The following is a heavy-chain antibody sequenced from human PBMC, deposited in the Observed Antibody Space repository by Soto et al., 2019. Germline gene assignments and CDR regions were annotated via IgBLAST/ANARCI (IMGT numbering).Heavy chain of an antibody. CDR1: GYTFTSYA. Sequence: RASVKVSCKASGYTFTSYAMHWVRQAPGQRLEWMGWINAGNGNTKYSQKFQGRVTITRDTSASTAYMELSSLRSEDTAVYYCATPLRFPYYYGIDVWGQGTTVTVSS. J-gene: IGHJ6*02. D-gene: IGHD3-16*01. CDR3: ATPLRFPYYYGIDV. V-gene: IGHV1-3*01. CDR2: INAGNGNT.